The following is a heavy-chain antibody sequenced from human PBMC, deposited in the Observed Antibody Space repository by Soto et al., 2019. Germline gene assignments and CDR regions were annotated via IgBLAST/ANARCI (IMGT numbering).Heavy chain of an antibody. CDR3: AREGSYSAYNFAHGIQLWSFDF. D-gene: IGHD5-12*01. CDR1: CGSLNTFY. CDR2: IFSSGST. J-gene: IGHJ4*02. Sequence: SETLSLTCIVPCGSLNTFYWSWVRQPAGKGLEWIGRIFSSGSTSFNPSLESRVAMSVDTSKNHFSLNLSSVTAADMAVYYCAREGSYSAYNFAHGIQLWSFDFWGQGALVTVSS. V-gene: IGHV4-4*07.